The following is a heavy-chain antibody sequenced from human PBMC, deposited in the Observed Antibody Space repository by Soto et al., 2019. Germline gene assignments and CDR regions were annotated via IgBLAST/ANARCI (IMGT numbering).Heavy chain of an antibody. Sequence: EVQLVESGGGLVKPGGSLRLSCAASGFTFSSYSMNWVRQAPGKGLEWVSSISSGNSYIYYADSVKGRFTISRDNAKNSLYLQRNSLRAEDTAVYYCARDRRDGYNFDYWGQGTLVTVSS. D-gene: IGHD5-12*01. CDR3: ARDRRDGYNFDY. V-gene: IGHV3-21*01. J-gene: IGHJ4*02. CDR2: ISSGNSYI. CDR1: GFTFSSYS.